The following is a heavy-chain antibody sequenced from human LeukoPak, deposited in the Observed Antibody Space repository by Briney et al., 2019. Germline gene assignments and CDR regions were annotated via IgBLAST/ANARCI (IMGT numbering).Heavy chain of an antibody. V-gene: IGHV3-23*01. CDR1: GFTFSSYA. Sequence: PGGSLRLSCAASGFTFSSYAMSWFRQAPGKGLEWVSAISGSGGSTYYADSVKGRFTISRDNSKNTLYLQMNSLRAEDTAVYYCAKLYYYDSGGYHMHAFDIWGQGTMVTVSS. CDR3: AKLYYYDSGGYHMHAFDI. CDR2: ISGSGGST. D-gene: IGHD3-22*01. J-gene: IGHJ3*02.